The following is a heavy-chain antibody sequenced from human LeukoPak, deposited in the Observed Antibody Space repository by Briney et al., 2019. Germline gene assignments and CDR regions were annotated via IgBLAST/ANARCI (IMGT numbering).Heavy chain of an antibody. CDR3: ARVPDYYGMDV. Sequence: ASVKVSCKPSGYTFTDYYIHWVRQAPGQGLEWMGWINPNTGGTNYAQKFQGRVTMTRDTSISTAYMELSRLRSDDTAVYYCARVPDYYGMDVWGQGTTVTVSS. CDR2: INPNTGGT. V-gene: IGHV1-2*02. CDR1: GYTFTDYY. J-gene: IGHJ6*02.